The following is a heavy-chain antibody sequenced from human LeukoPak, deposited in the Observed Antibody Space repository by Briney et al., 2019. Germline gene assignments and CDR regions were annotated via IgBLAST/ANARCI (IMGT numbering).Heavy chain of an antibody. CDR2: IYTSGST. CDR1: GGSISSGSYY. D-gene: IGHD3-3*01. V-gene: IGHV4-61*02. Sequence: SETLSLTCTVSGGSISSGSYYWSWIRQPAGKGLEWIGRIYTSGSTNYNPFLKSRVTISVDTSKNQFSLKLSSVTAADTAVYYCARDRIFGGFDPWGQGTLVTVSS. J-gene: IGHJ5*02. CDR3: ARDRIFGGFDP.